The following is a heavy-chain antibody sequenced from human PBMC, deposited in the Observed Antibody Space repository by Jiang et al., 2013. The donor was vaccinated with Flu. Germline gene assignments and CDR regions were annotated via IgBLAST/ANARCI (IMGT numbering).Heavy chain of an antibody. D-gene: IGHD6-13*01. CDR1: GFTFSSYW. J-gene: IGHJ4*02. CDR2: IKQDGSEK. CDR3: ARDLSYSSSWYPLFDY. V-gene: IGHV3-7*03. Sequence: VQLLESGGGLVQPGGSLRLSCAASGFTFSSYWMSWVRQAPGKGLEWVANIKQDGSEKYYVDSVKGRFTISRDNAKNSLYLQMNSLRAEDTAVYYCARDLSYSSSWYPLFDYWGQGNPGHRLL.